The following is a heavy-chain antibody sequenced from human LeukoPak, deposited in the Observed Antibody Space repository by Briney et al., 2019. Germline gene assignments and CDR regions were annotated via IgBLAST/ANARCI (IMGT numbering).Heavy chain of an antibody. Sequence: GGSLRLSCVASGFTFSDYYMSWIRQAPGKGLEFVSSISSSGGTIYYADSVKGRFTISRDNAKNSLYLQMNSLRAEDTAVYYCARDREPTDAFDIWGQGTMVTVSS. J-gene: IGHJ3*02. CDR1: GFTFSDYY. V-gene: IGHV3-11*01. CDR3: ARDREPTDAFDI. D-gene: IGHD1-26*01. CDR2: ISSSGGTI.